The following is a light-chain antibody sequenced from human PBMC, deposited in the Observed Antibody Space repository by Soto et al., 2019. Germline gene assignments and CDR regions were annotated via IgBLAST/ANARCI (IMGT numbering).Light chain of an antibody. Sequence: AIQMTQSPSSLSASVGDRVTITCRASQGVGKDLGWYQHKPGKAPRLLIYAASNLETGVPSRFSGSRSGTYFTLTISSLQPEDFATYYCLQDYNSPYTFGQGTKLEIK. CDR2: AAS. CDR1: QGVGKD. CDR3: LQDYNSPYT. J-gene: IGKJ2*01. V-gene: IGKV1-6*01.